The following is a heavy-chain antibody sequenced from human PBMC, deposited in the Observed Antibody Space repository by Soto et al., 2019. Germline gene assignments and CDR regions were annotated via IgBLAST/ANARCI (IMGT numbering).Heavy chain of an antibody. CDR3: ASSHGGTHPVY. V-gene: IGHV4-4*07. J-gene: IGHJ4*02. D-gene: IGHD2-15*01. CDR2: IYTSGST. CDR1: GASISSYY. Sequence: QVQLQESGPGLVKPSETLSLTCTVSGASISSYYWCWVRQPAGKGLEWLGRIYTSGSTNYNHSLKSRVTMSVDTSKNQFSLKLSSVTAADAAVYYCASSHGGTHPVYWGQGTLVTVSS.